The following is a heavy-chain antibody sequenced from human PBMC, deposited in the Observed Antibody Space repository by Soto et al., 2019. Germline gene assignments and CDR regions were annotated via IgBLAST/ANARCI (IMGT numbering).Heavy chain of an antibody. Sequence: GGSLRLSCAASGFTFSSYSMNWVRQAPGKGLEWVSSISSSSSYIYYADSVKGRFTISRDNAKNSMYLQMNSLRAEDTAVYYCARDVWGYGDYFHNYYYYYYMDVWGKGTTVTVSS. D-gene: IGHD4-17*01. CDR1: GFTFSSYS. V-gene: IGHV3-21*01. CDR2: ISSSSSYI. J-gene: IGHJ6*03. CDR3: ARDVWGYGDYFHNYYYYYYMDV.